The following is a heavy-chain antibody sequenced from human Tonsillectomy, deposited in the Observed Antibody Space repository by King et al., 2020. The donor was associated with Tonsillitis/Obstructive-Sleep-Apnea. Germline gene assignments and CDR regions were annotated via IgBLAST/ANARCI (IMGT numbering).Heavy chain of an antibody. J-gene: IGHJ4*02. CDR3: VGFFGAARTFDY. Sequence: VQLVESGGGVVQPGRSLRLSCAASGFTFSTYGMHWVRQAPGKGLEWVAVIWDDGSNEDYADSVKGRFTISRDNSKNTLYLQLNSLRAEDTAVYYCVGFFGAARTFDYWGQGTLVTVSS. CDR2: IWDDGSNE. CDR1: GFTFSTYG. V-gene: IGHV3-33*03. D-gene: IGHD6-6*01.